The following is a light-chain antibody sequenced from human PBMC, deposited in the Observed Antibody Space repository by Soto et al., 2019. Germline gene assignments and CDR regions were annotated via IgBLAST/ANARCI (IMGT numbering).Light chain of an antibody. V-gene: IGLV2-14*03. CDR3: SSYTNSGTLVA. CDR2: DVG. CDR1: SSDVGGYNF. J-gene: IGLJ2*01. Sequence: QSALTQPASVSGSPGQSITISCTGTSSDVGGYNFVSWYQQHPGKAPKLMIYDVGIRPSGISNRFSGSKSGNTASLTISGLQGEDEADYYCSSYTNSGTLVAFGGGTKVTVL.